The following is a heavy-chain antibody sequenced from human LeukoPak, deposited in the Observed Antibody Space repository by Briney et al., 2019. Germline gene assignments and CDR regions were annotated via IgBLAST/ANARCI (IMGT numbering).Heavy chain of an antibody. J-gene: IGHJ4*02. D-gene: IGHD3-22*01. CDR3: ARGRVGYYDSSGYYY. Sequence: SEPLSLTCAVYGGSFSGYYWSWIRQPPGKGLEWIGEINHSGSTNYNPSLKSRVTISVDTSKNQFSLKLSSVTAADTAVYYCARGRVGYYDSSGYYYWGQGTLVTVSS. CDR1: GGSFSGYY. CDR2: INHSGST. V-gene: IGHV4-34*01.